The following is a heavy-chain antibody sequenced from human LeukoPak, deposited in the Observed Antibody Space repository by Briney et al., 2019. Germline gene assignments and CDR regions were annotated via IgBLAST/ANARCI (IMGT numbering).Heavy chain of an antibody. D-gene: IGHD2-15*01. Sequence: GGSLRLSCAASGFTFSSHGMNWVRQAPGKGLEWVANIKQDGSVKQYVDFVKGRFTISRDNAKNSLYLQMDSLRAEDTAVYYCAKFSRAADSYWGQGTLVTVSS. CDR1: GFTFSSHG. J-gene: IGHJ4*02. CDR3: AKFSRAADSY. CDR2: IKQDGSVK. V-gene: IGHV3-7*01.